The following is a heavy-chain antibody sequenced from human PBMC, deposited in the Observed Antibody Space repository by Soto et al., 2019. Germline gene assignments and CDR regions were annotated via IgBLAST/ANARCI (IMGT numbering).Heavy chain of an antibody. V-gene: IGHV4-4*02. J-gene: IGHJ3*02. CDR1: SGSISSSNW. D-gene: IGHD6-13*01. Sequence: SETLSLTCAVSSGSISSSNWWSWVRQPPGKGLEWIGEIYHSGSTNYNPSLKSRVTISVDKSKNQFSLKLSSATAADTAVYYCARDSSSLTGAFDIWGQGTMVTVSS. CDR2: IYHSGST. CDR3: ARDSSSLTGAFDI.